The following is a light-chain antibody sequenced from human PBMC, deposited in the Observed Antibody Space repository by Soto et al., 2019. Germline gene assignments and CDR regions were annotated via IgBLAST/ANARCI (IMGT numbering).Light chain of an antibody. J-gene: IGLJ2*01. Sequence: QPVLTQSPSASASLGASVKLTCTLSSGHSSYAIAWHQQQPEKGPRYLMKLDSDGSHTKGDAIPDRFSGSGSGAERYLTLSSLQSEDEADYSCQTWGTGIHVVFGGGTKLTVL. CDR2: LDSDGSH. V-gene: IGLV4-69*01. CDR1: SGHSSYA. CDR3: QTWGTGIHVV.